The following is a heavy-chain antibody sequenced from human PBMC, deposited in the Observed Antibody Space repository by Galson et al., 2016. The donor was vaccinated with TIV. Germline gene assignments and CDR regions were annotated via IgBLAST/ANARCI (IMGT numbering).Heavy chain of an antibody. J-gene: IGHJ4*02. CDR1: GFTFSDYH. CDR2: ISPSGNTI. Sequence: SLRLSCAASGFTFSDYHMTWIRQAPEKGLEWISYISPSGNTIYYADSVKGPFTISRDNAKNSLSLQMNSLRADDTAVYYCARLGQFDYWGQGTLVTGSS. CDR3: ARLGQFDY. V-gene: IGHV3-11*01.